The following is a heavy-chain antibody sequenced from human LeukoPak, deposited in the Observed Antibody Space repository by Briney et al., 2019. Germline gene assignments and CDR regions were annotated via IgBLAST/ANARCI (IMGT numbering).Heavy chain of an antibody. D-gene: IGHD3-3*01. CDR1: GYTFTGYY. J-gene: IGHJ4*02. CDR3: ARVFGVVIPFDY. Sequence: ASVKVSCKASGYTFTGYYMHWVRQAPGQGLEWMGWINPNSGGTNYARKFQGRVTMTRDTSISTAYMELNRLRSDDTAVNYCARVFGVVIPFDYWGQGTLVTVSS. CDR2: INPNSGGT. V-gene: IGHV1-2*02.